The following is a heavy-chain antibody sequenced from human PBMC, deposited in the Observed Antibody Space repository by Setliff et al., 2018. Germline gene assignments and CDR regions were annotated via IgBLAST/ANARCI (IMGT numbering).Heavy chain of an antibody. D-gene: IGHD2-21*02. V-gene: IGHV5-51*01. Sequence: GESLKISCKGSGYTFTNYWIGWVRQLPGKGLEWMGVVYPGDSDTRYRPSFQGQVTISADKSIGTAYLQWSSLKASDTAIYYCARRGWGSSSGDCYSPKGCYYYYMDVWGKGTTVTVSS. CDR3: ARRGWGSSSGDCYSPKGCYYYYMDV. J-gene: IGHJ6*03. CDR1: GYTFTNYW. CDR2: VYPGDSDT.